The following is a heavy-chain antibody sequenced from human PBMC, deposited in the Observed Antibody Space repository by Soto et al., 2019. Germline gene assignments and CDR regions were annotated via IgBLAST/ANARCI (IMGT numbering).Heavy chain of an antibody. D-gene: IGHD2-21*01. CDR1: GGSISSYY. CDR3: ARLYSVPPYYFDY. CDR2: IYYSGST. J-gene: IGHJ4*02. Sequence: SETLSLTCTVSGGSISSYYWSWIRQPPGKGLEWIGYIYYSGSTNYNPSLKSRVTISVDTSKNQFSLKLSSVTAADTAVYYCARLYSVPPYYFDYWGQGTLVTVSS. V-gene: IGHV4-59*08.